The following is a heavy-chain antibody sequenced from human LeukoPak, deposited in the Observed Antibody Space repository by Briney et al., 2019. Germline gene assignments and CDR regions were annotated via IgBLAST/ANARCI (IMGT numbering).Heavy chain of an antibody. CDR3: AREMFGDDAFYI. CDR1: GFTFSSYA. D-gene: IGHD3-10*02. V-gene: IGHV3-23*01. Sequence: GGSLRLSCAASGFTFSSYAMTWVRQAPGKGLDWVSAISGSGGSTYYADSVKGRFTISRDNAKNSLYLQMNSLRADDTAVYYCAREMFGDDAFYIWGQRTMVTVS. CDR2: ISGSGGST. J-gene: IGHJ3*02.